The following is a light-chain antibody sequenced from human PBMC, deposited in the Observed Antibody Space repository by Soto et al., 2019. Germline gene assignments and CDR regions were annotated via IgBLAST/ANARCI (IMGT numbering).Light chain of an antibody. V-gene: IGKV1-9*01. CDR1: QGISSY. CDR2: AAS. CDR3: QQLNSYLT. Sequence: DIQLTQSPSFLSASVGDRVTITCRASQGISSYLAWYQQKPGKAPKLLIYAASTLQSGVPSRFSGSGSGTEFTLTISSLQPEDFATYYCQQLNSYLTFGRGTKVEIK. J-gene: IGKJ4*01.